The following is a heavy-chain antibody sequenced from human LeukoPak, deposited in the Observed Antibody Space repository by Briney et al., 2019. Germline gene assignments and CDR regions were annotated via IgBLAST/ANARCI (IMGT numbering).Heavy chain of an antibody. J-gene: IGHJ5*02. Sequence: PGGSLRLSCAASGFTFSSYAMNWIRQPPGKGLEWIGSIYYSGSTYYNPSLKSRVTISVDTSKNQFSLKLSSVTAADTAVYYCAREWRFPWGQGTLVTVSS. V-gene: IGHV4-39*07. CDR3: AREWRFP. CDR1: GFTFSSYA. CDR2: IYYSGST. D-gene: IGHD3-3*01.